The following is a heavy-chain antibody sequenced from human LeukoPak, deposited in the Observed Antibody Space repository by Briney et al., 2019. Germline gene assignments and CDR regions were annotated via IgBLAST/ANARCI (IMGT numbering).Heavy chain of an antibody. CDR1: GGTFSSYA. CDR2: IIPIFGTA. V-gene: IGHV1-69*06. D-gene: IGHD6-13*01. CDR3: ARVGSSSWFLDY. Sequence: ASVKVSCKASGGTFSSYAISWVRQAPGQGLEWMGGIIPIFGTANYAQKFQGRVTITADKSTSTAYMELRSLRSDDTAVYYCARVGSSSWFLDYWGQGTLVTVSS. J-gene: IGHJ4*02.